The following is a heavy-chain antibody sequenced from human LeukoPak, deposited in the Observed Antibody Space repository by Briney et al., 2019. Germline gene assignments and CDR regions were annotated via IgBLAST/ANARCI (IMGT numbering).Heavy chain of an antibody. D-gene: IGHD6-19*01. J-gene: IGHJ3*02. Sequence: SETLSLTCTVSGGSISSYYWSWLRQPPGKGLEWLGYIYYSGSTNYNPSLKSRATISVDTSKNQFSLKLSSVAAADTAVYYCARALSRAGAFDIWGQGTMVTVSS. V-gene: IGHV4-59*12. CDR3: ARALSRAGAFDI. CDR1: GGSISSYY. CDR2: IYYSGST.